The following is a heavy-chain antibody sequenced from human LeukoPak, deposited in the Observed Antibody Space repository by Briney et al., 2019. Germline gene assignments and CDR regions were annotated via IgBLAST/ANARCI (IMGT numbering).Heavy chain of an antibody. V-gene: IGHV1-69*13. D-gene: IGHD3-9*01. CDR2: IIPIFGTA. CDR3: ATSRAHRDILTVYYNHY. Sequence: SVKVSCKASGGTFSSYAISWVRQAPGQGLEWMGGIIPIFGTANYAQKFQGRVTITADESTSTAYMELSSLRSEDTAVYYCATSRAHRDILTVYYNHYGAQEPLVTVSS. CDR1: GGTFSSYA. J-gene: IGHJ4*02.